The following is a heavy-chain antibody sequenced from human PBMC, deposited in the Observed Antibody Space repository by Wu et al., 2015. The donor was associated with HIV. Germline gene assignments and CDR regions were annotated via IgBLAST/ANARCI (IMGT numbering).Heavy chain of an antibody. J-gene: IGHJ6*02. V-gene: IGHV1-8*01. CDR3: ARGEAHGGIAAAGIPLYYYYYGMDV. CDR1: GYTFTSYD. Sequence: QVQLVQSGAEVKKPGASVKVSCKASGYTFTSYDINWVRQATGQGLEWMGWMNPNSGNTGYAQKFQGRVTMTRNTSISTAYMELSSLRSEDTAVYYCARGEAHGGIAAAGIPLYYYYYGMDVWGQGTTVTVSS. CDR2: MNPNSGNT. D-gene: IGHD6-13*01.